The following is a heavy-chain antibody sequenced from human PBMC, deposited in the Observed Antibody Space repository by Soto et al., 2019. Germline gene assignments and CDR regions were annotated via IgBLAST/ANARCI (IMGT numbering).Heavy chain of an antibody. CDR1: GGSFSGYY. CDR3: ARSIVVVPAAIHYYYYMDV. CDR2: INHSGST. V-gene: IGHV4-34*01. Sequence: SETLSLTCAVYGGSFSGYYWSWIRQPPGQGLEWIGEINHSGSTNYNPSLKSRVTISVDTSKNQFSLKLSSVTAADTAVYYCARSIVVVPAAIHYYYYMDVWGKGTTVTVSS. J-gene: IGHJ6*03. D-gene: IGHD2-2*01.